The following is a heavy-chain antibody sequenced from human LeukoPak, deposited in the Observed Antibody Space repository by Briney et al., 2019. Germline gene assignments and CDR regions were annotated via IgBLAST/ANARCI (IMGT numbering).Heavy chain of an antibody. J-gene: IGHJ4*02. V-gene: IGHV3-30*04. CDR2: ISYDGSNK. D-gene: IGHD3-10*01. Sequence: SGGSLRLSCAASGFTFSSYAMQWVRQAPGKGLEGVAVISYDGSNKYYADSVKGPFTISRDNSKNTLYLQMTSLRAEDTAVYYCARDMLEVRGVITYYFDYWGQGTLVTVSS. CDR1: GFTFSSYA. CDR3: ARDMLEVRGVITYYFDY.